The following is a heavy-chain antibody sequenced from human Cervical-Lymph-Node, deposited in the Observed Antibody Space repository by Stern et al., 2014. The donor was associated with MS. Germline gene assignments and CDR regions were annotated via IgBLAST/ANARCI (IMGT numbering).Heavy chain of an antibody. CDR2: IIPILGIA. CDR3: ARDTDSSSWYRKRAEYFQH. CDR1: GGTFSSYT. V-gene: IGHV1-69*09. J-gene: IGHJ1*01. D-gene: IGHD6-13*01. Sequence: QVQLVQSGAEVKKPGSSVKVSCKASGGTFSSYTISWVRQAPGQGLEWMGRIIPILGIANYAQKFQGRVTITADKSTSTAYMELSSLRSEDTAVYYCARDTDSSSWYRKRAEYFQHWGQGTLVTVSS.